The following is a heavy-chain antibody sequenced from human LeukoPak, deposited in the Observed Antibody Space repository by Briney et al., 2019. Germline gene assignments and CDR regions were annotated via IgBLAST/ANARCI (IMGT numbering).Heavy chain of an antibody. CDR1: GFTFSSYA. V-gene: IGHV3-30*01. CDR3: ANIPRGYSYGYFYYFDY. CDR2: ISYDGSNK. Sequence: GGSLRLSCAASGFTFSSYAMHWVRQAPGKGLEWVAVISYDGSNKYYADSVKGRFTISRDNSKNTLYLQMNSLRAEDTAVYYCANIPRGYSYGYFYYFDYWGQGTLVTVSS. J-gene: IGHJ4*02. D-gene: IGHD5-18*01.